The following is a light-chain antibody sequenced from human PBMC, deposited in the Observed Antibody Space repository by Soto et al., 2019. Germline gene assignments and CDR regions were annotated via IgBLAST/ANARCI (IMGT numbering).Light chain of an antibody. CDR1: QDISNF. V-gene: IGKV1-33*01. CDR2: DVS. Sequence: DIQMTQSPSSLPASVGDRVTITCQASQDISNFLNWYHQTPGKAPRLLIYDVSSLQPGVASRFSGSGSGTDFSLTINSLQPEDIGTFYCQQYDKQPVTFGGGTKVDIK. J-gene: IGKJ4*01. CDR3: QQYDKQPVT.